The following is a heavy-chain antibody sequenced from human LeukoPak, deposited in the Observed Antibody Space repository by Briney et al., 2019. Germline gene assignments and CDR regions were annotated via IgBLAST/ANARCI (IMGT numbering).Heavy chain of an antibody. J-gene: IGHJ5*02. D-gene: IGHD5-12*01. CDR2: IKQDGSEK. CDR1: GFTFSSYW. V-gene: IGHV3-7*01. CDR3: ARDRGYDYSNWFDP. Sequence: GGSLRLSCAASGFTFSSYWMSWVRQAPGKGLEWVANIKQDGSEKYYVDSVKGRFTISRDNAKNSLYLRMNSLRAEDTAVYYCARDRGYDYSNWFDPWGQGTLVTVSS.